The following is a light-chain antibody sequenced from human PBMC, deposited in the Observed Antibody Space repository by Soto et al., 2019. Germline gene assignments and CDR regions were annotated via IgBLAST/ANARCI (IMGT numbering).Light chain of an antibody. J-gene: IGKJ4*01. CDR3: QPYGTSPELT. CDR1: QSFSSSY. CDR2: GAS. Sequence: EIVLTQSPGTLSLSPGESATLSCRASQSFSSSYLAWYQQKPGQAPRLLIYGASSRATGIPDRFSGSGSGTDFTLTFSRLEPEDFAVYYCQPYGTSPELTFGGGTKVEIE. V-gene: IGKV3-20*01.